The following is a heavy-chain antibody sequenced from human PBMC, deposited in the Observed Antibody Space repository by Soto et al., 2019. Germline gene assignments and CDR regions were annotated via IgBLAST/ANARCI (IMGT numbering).Heavy chain of an antibody. V-gene: IGHV3-23*01. CDR1: GFTFSSYG. D-gene: IGHD1-26*01. Sequence: EVQLLESGGGLVQPGGSLRLSCAASGFTFSSYGMNWVRQAPGKGLEWVSLISGGGGRIYYADSVKGRFTISRDDSKNTLYLQVNSLRAEDTAIYYCAKDLSGSYSSYGMDVWGQGTTVTVSS. CDR2: ISGGGGRI. CDR3: AKDLSGSYSSYGMDV. J-gene: IGHJ6*02.